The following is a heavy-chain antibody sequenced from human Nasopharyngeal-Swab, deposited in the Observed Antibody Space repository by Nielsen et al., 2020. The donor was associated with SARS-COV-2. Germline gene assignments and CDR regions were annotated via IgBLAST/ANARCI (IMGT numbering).Heavy chain of an antibody. V-gene: IGHV1-2*02. J-gene: IGHJ4*02. D-gene: IGHD3-22*01. CDR2: INPNSGGT. CDR3: ARGPYYDSSGYSDY. Sequence: ASVKVSCKASGYTFTGYYMHWVRQAPGQGLEWMGWINPNSGGTNYAQKFQGRVTMTRDTSISTAYMEPSRLRSDDTAVYYCARGPYYDSSGYSDYWGQGTLVTVSS. CDR1: GYTFTGYY.